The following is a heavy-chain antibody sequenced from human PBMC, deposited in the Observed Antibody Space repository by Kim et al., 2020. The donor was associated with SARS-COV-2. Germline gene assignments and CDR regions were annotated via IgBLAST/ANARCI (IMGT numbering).Heavy chain of an antibody. CDR2: IYNIGTT. Sequence: SETLSLTCTFSDDSISTYSWNWIRQPPGKGLEWIGYIYNIGTTNYNPFLQSRVTMSVDTSKKQFSLKLSSVTAADTAIYYCARVEGSTWFYFDYWGPGILVTVSS. J-gene: IGHJ4*02. D-gene: IGHD6-13*01. CDR3: ARVEGSTWFYFDY. CDR1: DDSISTYS. V-gene: IGHV4-59*13.